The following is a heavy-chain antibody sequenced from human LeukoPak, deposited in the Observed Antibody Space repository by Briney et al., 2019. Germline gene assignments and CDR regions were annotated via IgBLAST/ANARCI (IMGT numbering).Heavy chain of an antibody. V-gene: IGHV3-64*01. CDR2: ISSNGGST. J-gene: IGHJ4*02. D-gene: IGHD4-23*01. CDR3: ARAEGPPYGGYSFSGY. CDR1: GFTFSSYA. Sequence: GGSLRLSCVASGFTFSSYAMHWVRQAPGKGLEFVSGISSNGGSTYYANSVKGRFTISRDNSKNTLYLQMGSLRAEDMAVYYCARAEGPPYGGYSFSGYWGQGTLVTVSS.